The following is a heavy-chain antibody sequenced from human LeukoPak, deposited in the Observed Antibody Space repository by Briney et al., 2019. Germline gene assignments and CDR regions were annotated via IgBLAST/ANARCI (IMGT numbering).Heavy chain of an antibody. CDR3: ARDTGCYDSSGYDAFDI. J-gene: IGHJ3*02. V-gene: IGHV4-59*01. D-gene: IGHD3-22*01. Sequence: SETLSLTCTVSGGSISSYYWSWIRQPPGKGREWIGYIYYSGSTNYNRSLKSRVTISVKESKNQFSLKLSSVTAADTAVYYCARDTGCYDSSGYDAFDIWGQGTMVTVSS. CDR1: GGSISSYY. CDR2: IYYSGST.